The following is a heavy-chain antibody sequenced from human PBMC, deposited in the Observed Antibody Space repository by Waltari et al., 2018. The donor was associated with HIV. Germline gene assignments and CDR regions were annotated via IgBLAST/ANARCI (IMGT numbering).Heavy chain of an antibody. V-gene: IGHV1-2*02. J-gene: IGHJ4*02. D-gene: IGHD6-13*01. CDR1: CYTFSAYY. CDR3: AAGPGASSSSLS. CDR2: ITPNSGGT. Sequence: QVQLVQSGDEVRKPGASAKVSCKASCYTFSAYYMHWVRQAPGQGLEWMGWITPNSGGTNYAQKFQGRVTMARDTSISTAYMELSRLRSDDTAVDYCAAGPGASSSSLSRGQGTLVTVSS.